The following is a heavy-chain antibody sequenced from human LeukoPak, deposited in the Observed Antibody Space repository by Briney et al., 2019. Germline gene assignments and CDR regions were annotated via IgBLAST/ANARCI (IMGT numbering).Heavy chain of an antibody. CDR3: ARGPSLTYDILTGYYYFDY. CDR1: GGSFSAYY. D-gene: IGHD3-9*01. CDR2: INHSGST. V-gene: IGHV4-34*01. Sequence: SETLSLTCAVYGGSFSAYYWSWIRQPPGKGLEWIGEINHSGSTNYNPSLKGRVTISVDTSKNQFSLNLSSVTAADTALYYCARGPSLTYDILTGYYYFDYWGQGTLVTVSS. J-gene: IGHJ4*02.